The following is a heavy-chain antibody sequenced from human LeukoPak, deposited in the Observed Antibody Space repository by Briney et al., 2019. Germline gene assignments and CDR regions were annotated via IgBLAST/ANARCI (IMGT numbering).Heavy chain of an antibody. D-gene: IGHD6-19*01. CDR1: GFTFSSYA. Sequence: GGSLRLSCAASGFTFSSYAMSWVRQAPGKGLECISGFSGSGGSTYYADSVKGRFTISRDNSKNTLYLQMNSLRPEDTAVYYCARAAAVTGAFRDNWFDPWGQGALATVSS. J-gene: IGHJ5*02. CDR3: ARAAAVTGAFRDNWFDP. CDR2: FSGSGGST. V-gene: IGHV3-23*01.